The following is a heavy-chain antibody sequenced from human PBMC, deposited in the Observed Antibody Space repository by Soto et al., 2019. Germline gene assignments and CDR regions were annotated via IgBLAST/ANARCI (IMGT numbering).Heavy chain of an antibody. Sequence: PGGSLRLSCAASGFTFSDHYMDWVRLAPGKGLEWVGRIRDKANSYTTEYAASVKGRFTVSRDDSKNSLYLQMNSLRAEDTAVYYCAKGPLIVVVPAATRYFDYWGQGTLVTVSS. V-gene: IGHV3-72*01. CDR3: AKGPLIVVVPAATRYFDY. CDR1: GFTFSDHY. D-gene: IGHD2-2*01. J-gene: IGHJ4*02. CDR2: IRDKANSYTT.